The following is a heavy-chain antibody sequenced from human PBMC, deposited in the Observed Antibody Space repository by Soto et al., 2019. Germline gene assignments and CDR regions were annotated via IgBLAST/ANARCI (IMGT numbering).Heavy chain of an antibody. V-gene: IGHV1-2*02. J-gene: IGHJ4*02. CDR2: IDPNSGGT. D-gene: IGHD6-19*01. Sequence: ASVKVSCKASGYTFTGYYMHWVRQAPGQGLEWMGWIDPNSGGTNYAQKFQGRVTMTRDTSISTAYMELTRVRSDDTAVYYCARIPGIVEAGTLPVYYDYWGQGTQVTVSS. CDR3: ARIPGIVEAGTLPVYYDY. CDR1: GYTFTGYY.